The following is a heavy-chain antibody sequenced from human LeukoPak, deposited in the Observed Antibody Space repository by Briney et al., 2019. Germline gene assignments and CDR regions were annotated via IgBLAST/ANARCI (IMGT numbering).Heavy chain of an antibody. D-gene: IGHD6-13*01. CDR3: AKDKAAAAGFSYDY. CDR1: GFTFSSYA. V-gene: IGHV3-30*04. Sequence: GGSLRLSCAASGFTFSSYAMHWVRQAPGKGLEWVAVISYDGSNKYYADSVKGRFTISRDNSKNTLYLQMNSLRAEDTAVYYCAKDKAAAAGFSYDYWGQGTLVTVSS. J-gene: IGHJ4*02. CDR2: ISYDGSNK.